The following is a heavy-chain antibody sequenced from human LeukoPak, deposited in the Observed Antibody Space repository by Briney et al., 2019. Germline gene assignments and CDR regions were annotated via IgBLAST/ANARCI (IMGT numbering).Heavy chain of an antibody. J-gene: IGHJ6*03. CDR2: INPSGGST. V-gene: IGHV1-46*01. D-gene: IGHD3-10*01. CDR3: ARDIGGLGSVAYYYYMDV. CDR1: GYTFTSYY. Sequence: GASVKVSCKASGYTFTSYYMHWVRQAPGQGLEWMGIINPSGGSTSYAQKFQGRVTMTRDTSTSTVYMELSSLRSEDTAVYYCARDIGGLGSVAYYYYMDVWGKGTMVTVSS.